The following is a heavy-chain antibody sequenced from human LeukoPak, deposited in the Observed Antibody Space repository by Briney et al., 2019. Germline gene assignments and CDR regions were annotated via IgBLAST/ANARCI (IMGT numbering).Heavy chain of an antibody. CDR2: ISGSGGST. CDR3: AKGTTGMAPRGYFAD. D-gene: IGHD5-18*01. J-gene: IGHJ4*02. Sequence: TGGSLRLSCAVSGFTFSTYAMNWVRQAPGKGLEWVSVISGSGGSTYYADSVKGRFTISRDNSKNTLYLQMNSLTVEDTAVYYCAKGTTGMAPRGYFADWGQGTLVTVSS. V-gene: IGHV3-23*01. CDR1: GFTFSTYA.